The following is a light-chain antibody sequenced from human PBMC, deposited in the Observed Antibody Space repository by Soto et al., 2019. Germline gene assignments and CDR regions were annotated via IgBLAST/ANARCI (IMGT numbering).Light chain of an antibody. Sequence: SALTQPASVSGSPGQSITISCTGTSNDVGGYNLVSWFQQHPGKAPKLMLSEVYKRPSGVSNRFSGSKSANTASLTISGLQAEDEADYYCCSHVGGSSPQWVFGGGTNLTVL. J-gene: IGLJ3*02. V-gene: IGLV2-23*02. CDR1: SNDVGGYNL. CDR2: EVY. CDR3: CSHVGGSSPQWV.